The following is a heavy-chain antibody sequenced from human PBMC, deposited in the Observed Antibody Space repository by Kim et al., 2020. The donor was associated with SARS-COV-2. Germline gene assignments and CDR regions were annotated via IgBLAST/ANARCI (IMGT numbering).Heavy chain of an antibody. CDR1: GYTFTGYY. CDR3: ARHIAAAGIGYFDY. V-gene: IGHV1-2*02. Sequence: ASVKVSCKASGYTFTGYYMHWVRQAPGQGLEWMGWINPNSGGTNYAQKFQGRVTMTRDTSISTAYMELSRLRSDDTAVYYCARHIAAAGIGYFDYWGQGTLVTVSS. J-gene: IGHJ4*02. D-gene: IGHD6-13*01. CDR2: INPNSGGT.